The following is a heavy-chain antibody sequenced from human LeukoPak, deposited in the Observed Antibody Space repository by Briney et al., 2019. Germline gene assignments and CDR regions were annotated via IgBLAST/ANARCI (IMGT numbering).Heavy chain of an antibody. CDR2: ISGGGGDT. CDR3: AKDGGYDRGGFDY. Sequence: GGSLRLSCAASGLTFSSYAMSWVRQAPGEGLEWVSTISGGGGDTFYVDSVKGRFTVSRDNSKDTLYLQMNSLRAEDTGVYYWAKDGGYDRGGFDYWGQGTLVTVSS. D-gene: IGHD5-12*01. V-gene: IGHV3-23*01. CDR1: GLTFSSYA. J-gene: IGHJ4*02.